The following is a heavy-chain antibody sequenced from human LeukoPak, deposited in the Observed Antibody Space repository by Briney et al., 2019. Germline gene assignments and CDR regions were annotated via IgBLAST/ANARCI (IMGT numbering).Heavy chain of an antibody. V-gene: IGHV1-2*02. CDR1: GYTFTGYY. CDR3: ARVLRNVGYSGFSNPHFDY. D-gene: IGHD5-12*01. J-gene: IGHJ4*02. CDR2: INPNSGGT. Sequence: ASVKVSCKASGYTFTGYYMHWVRQAPGQGLEWMGWINPNSGGTNYAQKFQGRVTMTRDTSISTAYMELSRLRSDDTAVYYCARVLRNVGYSGFSNPHFDYWGQGTLVTVSS.